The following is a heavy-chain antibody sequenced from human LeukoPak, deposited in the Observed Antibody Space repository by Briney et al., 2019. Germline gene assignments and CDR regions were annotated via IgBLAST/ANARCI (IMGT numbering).Heavy chain of an antibody. CDR2: ISYDGSNK. Sequence: PGRSLRLSCAAYGFTFSSYGMHWVRQAPGKGLEWVAVISYDGSNKYYADSVKGRFTISRDNSKNTLYLQMNSLRAEDTAVYYCAKDGGYSYGGFDYWGQGTLVTVSS. D-gene: IGHD5-18*01. CDR3: AKDGGYSYGGFDY. J-gene: IGHJ4*02. CDR1: GFTFSSYG. V-gene: IGHV3-30*18.